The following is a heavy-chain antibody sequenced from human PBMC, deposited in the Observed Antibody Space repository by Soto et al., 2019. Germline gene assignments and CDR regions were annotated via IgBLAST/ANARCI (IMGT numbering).Heavy chain of an antibody. D-gene: IGHD6-6*01. J-gene: IGHJ4*02. Sequence: SETLSLTCAVYGGSFSGYYWSWIRQPPGKGLEWIGEINHSGSTNYNPSLKSRVTISVDTSKNQFSLKLGSVTAADTAVYYCARGGRSSSSDYWGQGTLVTVSS. CDR2: INHSGST. CDR1: GGSFSGYY. V-gene: IGHV4-34*01. CDR3: ARGGRSSSSDY.